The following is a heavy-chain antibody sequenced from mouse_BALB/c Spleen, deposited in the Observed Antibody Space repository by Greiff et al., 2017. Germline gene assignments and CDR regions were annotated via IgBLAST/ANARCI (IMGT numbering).Heavy chain of an antibody. CDR2: ISSGGSYT. CDR3: AREAV. V-gene: IGHV5-9-1*01. Sequence: EVMLVESGGGLVKPGGSLKLSCAASGFTFSSYAMSWVRQTPEKRLEWVATISSGGSYTYYPDSVKGRFTISRDNAKNTLYLQMSRLRSEDTAMYYCAREAVWGQGTSVTVSS. CDR1: GFTFSSYA. J-gene: IGHJ4*01.